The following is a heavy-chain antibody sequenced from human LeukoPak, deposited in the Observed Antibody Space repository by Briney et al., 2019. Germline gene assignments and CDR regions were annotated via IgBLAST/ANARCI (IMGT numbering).Heavy chain of an antibody. CDR2: INPNSGGT. V-gene: IGHV1-2*02. D-gene: IGHD6-6*01. Sequence: ASVKVSCKASGYTFTGYYMHWVRQAPGQGLEWMGWINPNSGGTDYAQKFQGRVTMTRDTSISTAYMELSRLRSDDTAVYYCAKPEYSSSSEEGPFDYWGQGTLVTVSS. CDR1: GYTFTGYY. J-gene: IGHJ4*02. CDR3: AKPEYSSSSEEGPFDY.